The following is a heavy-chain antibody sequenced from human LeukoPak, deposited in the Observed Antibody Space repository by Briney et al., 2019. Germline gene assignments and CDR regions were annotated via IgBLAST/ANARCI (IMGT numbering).Heavy chain of an antibody. V-gene: IGHV4-59*08. CDR1: GDSIDSYY. Sequence: PSETLSLTCSVSGDSIDSYYWSWTRQPPGKGLEWIGYIHYSGSTSYNPSVRSRVTTSVDTSKNRFSLKLGSVTAADTAVYYCARQANWGRWYFDLWGRGTLVTVSS. D-gene: IGHD7-27*01. CDR3: ARQANWGRWYFDL. CDR2: IHYSGST. J-gene: IGHJ2*01.